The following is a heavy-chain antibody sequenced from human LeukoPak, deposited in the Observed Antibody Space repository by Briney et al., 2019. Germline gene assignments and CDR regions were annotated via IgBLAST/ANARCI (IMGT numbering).Heavy chain of an antibody. Sequence: ASVKVSCKASGGTFSSYAISWVRQAPGQGLEWMGGIIPIFGTANYAQKFQGRVTITADESTSTAYMELSSLRSEDTAVYYCAKRRNIRSAFDIWGQGTMVTVSS. V-gene: IGHV1-69*13. D-gene: IGHD1-14*01. CDR2: IIPIFGTA. CDR1: GGTFSSYA. J-gene: IGHJ3*02. CDR3: AKRRNIRSAFDI.